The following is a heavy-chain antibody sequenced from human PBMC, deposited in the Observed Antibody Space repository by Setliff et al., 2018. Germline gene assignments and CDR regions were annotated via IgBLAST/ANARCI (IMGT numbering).Heavy chain of an antibody. Sequence: SETLSLTCTVSGGSISSRRSYWGWFRQPAGKGLEWIGQIYTSWSTNYNPSLKSRVTISADTSKNQFSLKLKSVTAADTALYYCARDALYDSNDRNSYYGNWHDPWGQGTLVTVSS. V-gene: IGHV4-61*09. CDR1: GGSISSRRSY. CDR2: IYTSWST. CDR3: ARDALYDSNDRNSYYGNWHDP. D-gene: IGHD3-22*01. J-gene: IGHJ5*02.